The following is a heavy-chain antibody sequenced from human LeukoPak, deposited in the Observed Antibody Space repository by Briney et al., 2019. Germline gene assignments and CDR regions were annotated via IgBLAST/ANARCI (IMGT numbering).Heavy chain of an antibody. V-gene: IGHV4-34*01. J-gene: IGHJ5*02. CDR1: GFTFSSYS. CDR3: ARGPTRTWIQLWSAYNWFDP. D-gene: IGHD5-18*01. CDR2: INHSGST. Sequence: PGGSLRLSCAASGFTFSSYSMNWVRQAPGKGLEWIGEINHSGSTNYNPSLKSRVTISVDTSKNQFSLKLSSVTAADTAVYYCARGPTRTWIQLWSAYNWFDPWGQGTLVTVSS.